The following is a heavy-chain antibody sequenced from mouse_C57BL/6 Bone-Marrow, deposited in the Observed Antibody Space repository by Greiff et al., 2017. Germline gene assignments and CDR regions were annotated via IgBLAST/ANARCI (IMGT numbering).Heavy chain of an antibody. CDR2: INPSSGYT. J-gene: IGHJ2*01. CDR1: GYTFTSYT. D-gene: IGHD1-1*01. Sequence: VMLVESGAELARPGASVKMSCKASGYTFTSYTMHWVQQRPGQGLEWIGYINPSSGYTKYNQKFKDKATLTADKSSSTAYMQLSSLTSEDSAVYYCARRNYGGYWGQGTTLTVSS. V-gene: IGHV1-4*01. CDR3: ARRNYGGY.